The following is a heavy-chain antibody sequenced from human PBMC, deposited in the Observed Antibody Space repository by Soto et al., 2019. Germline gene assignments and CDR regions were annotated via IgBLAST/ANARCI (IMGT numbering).Heavy chain of an antibody. V-gene: IGHV3-30-3*01. J-gene: IGHJ6*02. CDR2: ISYDGSNK. Sequence: PGGSLRLSCAASGFTFSSYAMHWVRQAPGKGLEWVAVISYDGSNKCYADSVKGRFTISRDNSKNTLYLQMNSLRAEDTAVYYCARESRGAIPYYYGMDVWGQGTTVTVSS. CDR3: ARESRGAIPYYYGMDV. CDR1: GFTFSSYA. D-gene: IGHD3-10*01.